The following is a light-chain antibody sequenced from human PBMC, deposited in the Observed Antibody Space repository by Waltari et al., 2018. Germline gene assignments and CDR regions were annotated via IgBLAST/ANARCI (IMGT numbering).Light chain of an antibody. CDR3: MQGLHLPYT. V-gene: IGKV2-29*02. J-gene: IGKJ2*01. CDR1: PSLLHSDGKTY. Sequence: DVVMTQTPLSLSVTPGQPASISGKPSPSLLHSDGKTYLHWYQQKSGQSPQLLIYDVSSRFSGVSDRFSGSGSGTDFTLKISRVEAEDVGIYYCMQGLHLPYTFGQGTRLEIK. CDR2: DVS.